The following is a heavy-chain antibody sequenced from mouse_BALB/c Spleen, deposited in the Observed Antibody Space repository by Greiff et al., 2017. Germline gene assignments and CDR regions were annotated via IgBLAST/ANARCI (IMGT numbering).Heavy chain of an antibody. Sequence: QVQLKESGPGLVAPSQSLSITCTVSGFSLTSYGVHWVRQPPGKGLEWLGVIWAGGSTNYNSALMSRLSISKDNSKSQVFLKMNSLQTDDTAMYYCARDPTPGPYAMDYWGQGTSVTVSS. CDR3: ARDPTPGPYAMDY. CDR1: GFSLTSYG. D-gene: IGHD3-1*01. V-gene: IGHV2-9*02. CDR2: IWAGGST. J-gene: IGHJ4*01.